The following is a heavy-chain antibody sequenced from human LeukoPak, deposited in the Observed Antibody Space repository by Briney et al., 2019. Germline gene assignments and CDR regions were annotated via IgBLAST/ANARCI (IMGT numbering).Heavy chain of an antibody. Sequence: GGSLRLSCAASGFTFSSYAMGWVRQAPGKGLEWVSRVSGSGGSTYYADSVKGRFTISRDNSKSTLFLQMNSLRAEDTAVYYCAKSSYYDSSGYYGEYYFDYWGQGTLVTVSS. D-gene: IGHD3-22*01. CDR1: GFTFSSYA. CDR3: AKSSYYDSSGYYGEYYFDY. V-gene: IGHV3-23*01. J-gene: IGHJ4*02. CDR2: VSGSGGST.